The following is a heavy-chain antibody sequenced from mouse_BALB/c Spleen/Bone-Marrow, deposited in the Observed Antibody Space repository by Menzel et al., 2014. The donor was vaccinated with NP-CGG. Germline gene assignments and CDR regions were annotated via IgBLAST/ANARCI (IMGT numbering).Heavy chain of an antibody. D-gene: IGHD2-4*01. J-gene: IGHJ2*01. V-gene: IGHV1S81*02. Sequence: QVQLQQSGAELVKPGASVKLSCKASGYTFTSYYMYWVKQRPGQGLEWIGGINPSNGGTNFNEKFKSKATLTVDKSSSTAYMQLSSLTSEDSAVYYCTREAYYDYDYFDYRGQGTTLTVSS. CDR2: INPSNGGT. CDR3: TREAYYDYDYFDY. CDR1: GYTFTSYY.